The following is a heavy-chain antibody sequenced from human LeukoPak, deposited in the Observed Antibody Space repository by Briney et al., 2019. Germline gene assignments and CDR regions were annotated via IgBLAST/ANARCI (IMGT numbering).Heavy chain of an antibody. D-gene: IGHD2-2*01. V-gene: IGHV3-23*01. CDR3: ARPEEDIVVVPAAMPDY. CDR2: ISGSGGST. CDR1: GFTFSSYA. Sequence: GGSLRLSCAASGFTFSSYAMSWVRQAPGEGLEWVSAISGSGGSTYYADSVKGRFTISRDNSKNTLYLQMNSLRAEDTAVYYCARPEEDIVVVPAAMPDYWGQGTLVTVSS. J-gene: IGHJ4*02.